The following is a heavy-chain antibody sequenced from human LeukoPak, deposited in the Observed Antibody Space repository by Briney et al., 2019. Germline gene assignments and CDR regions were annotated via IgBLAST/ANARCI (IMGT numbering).Heavy chain of an antibody. CDR2: ISYVGSNK. V-gene: IGHV3-30*18. J-gene: IGHJ4*02. Sequence: PGRSLRLSCAASGFTFSSYGMHWVRQAPGKGLEWVAVISYVGSNKYYADSVKGRFTISRDNSKNTLYLQMNSLRAEDTAVYYCAKVNWNDTTRFDYWGQGTLVTVSS. CDR3: AKVNWNDTTRFDY. CDR1: GFTFSSYG. D-gene: IGHD1-1*01.